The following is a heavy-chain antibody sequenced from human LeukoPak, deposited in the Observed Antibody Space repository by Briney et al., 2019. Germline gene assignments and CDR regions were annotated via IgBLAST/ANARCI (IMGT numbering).Heavy chain of an antibody. Sequence: SETLSLTCTVSGGSISSSSYYWGWIRQPPGKGLEWIGSIYYSGSTYYNPSLKSRVTISVDTSKNQFSLKLSSVTAADTAVYYCARDSRERSVPDVWGKGTTVTVSS. CDR1: GGSISSSSYY. J-gene: IGHJ6*04. CDR3: ARDSRERSVPDV. D-gene: IGHD5-24*01. V-gene: IGHV4-39*07. CDR2: IYYSGST.